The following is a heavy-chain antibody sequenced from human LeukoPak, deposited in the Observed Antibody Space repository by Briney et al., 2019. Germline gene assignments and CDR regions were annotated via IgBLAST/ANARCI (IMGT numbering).Heavy chain of an antibody. V-gene: IGHV1-8*01. CDR1: GYTFTSYD. CDR2: MNPNSGNT. D-gene: IGHD4-17*01. J-gene: IGHJ5*01. Sequence: GASVKVSCKASGYTFTSYDINWVRQATGQGLEWMGWMNPNSGNTGYAQKFQGRVTMTRNTSISTAYMELSSLRSEDTAVYYCARGLMTTVTTGGWFDYWGQGTLVTVSS. CDR3: ARGLMTTVTTGGWFDY.